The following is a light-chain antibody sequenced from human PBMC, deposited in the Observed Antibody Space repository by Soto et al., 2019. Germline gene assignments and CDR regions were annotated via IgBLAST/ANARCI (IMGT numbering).Light chain of an antibody. Sequence: DSQMTQSPSTLSASVGDKVTITVRASQTISSWLAWYQQKPGKAPKLMIYAASSLQSGVPSRFSGSGSGTDFTLTISSLQTEDFATYYCQQSSEATWTFGQGTKVDIK. CDR1: QTISSW. CDR2: AAS. J-gene: IGKJ1*01. CDR3: QQSSEATWT. V-gene: IGKV1-39*01.